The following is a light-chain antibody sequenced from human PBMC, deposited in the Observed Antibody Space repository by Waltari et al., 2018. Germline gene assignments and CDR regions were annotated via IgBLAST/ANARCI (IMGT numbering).Light chain of an antibody. CDR2: WSS. V-gene: IGKV4-1*01. J-gene: IGKJ1*01. Sequence: DIVRTQSPDSLAVSLGERATINCKSSQSVLYSSNNKHYLAWYQQKPGQPPKLLIYWSSTRESGVPDRFSGSGSGTDFTLTISSLQAEDVAVYYCQQYYSTPRTFGQGTKVEIK. CDR1: QSVLYSSNNKHY. CDR3: QQYYSTPRT.